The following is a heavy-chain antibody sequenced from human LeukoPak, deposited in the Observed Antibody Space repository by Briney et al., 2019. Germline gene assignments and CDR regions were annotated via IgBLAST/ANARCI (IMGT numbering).Heavy chain of an antibody. D-gene: IGHD2-15*01. V-gene: IGHV3-23*01. CDR1: GFTFSSYA. J-gene: IGHJ4*02. CDR2: IGDSGGST. Sequence: GSLRLSCSASGFTFSSYAMSWVRQAPGKGLEWVSAIGDSGGSTFYADSVKGRFTISRDNSKNTLYLQMNSLRAEDTAVYYCAKGCGGSCYRFDYWGQGTLVTVSS. CDR3: AKGCGGSCYRFDY.